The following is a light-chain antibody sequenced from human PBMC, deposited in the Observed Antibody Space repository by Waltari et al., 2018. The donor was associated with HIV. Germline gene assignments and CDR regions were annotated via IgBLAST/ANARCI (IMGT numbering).Light chain of an antibody. CDR1: QDINNY. CDR2: DSS. V-gene: IGKV1-33*01. J-gene: IGKJ3*01. CDR3: QQYDNVPFT. Sequence: DIRMTQSPSSLSASVGDRVAITCQASQDINNYLSWYQQKPGRAPKLLIYDSSSLEVGVPSMFSGSGSGTDFTFTISSLQPEDFAIYYCQQYDNVPFTFGPGTKVDIK.